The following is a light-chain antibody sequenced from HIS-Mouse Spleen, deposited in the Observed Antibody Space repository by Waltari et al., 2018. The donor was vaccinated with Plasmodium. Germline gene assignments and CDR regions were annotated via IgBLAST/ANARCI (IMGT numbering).Light chain of an antibody. Sequence: DIQMTQSPSFLSASVGDRVTITCRASQSISSYLNWYQQKPGKAPKLLIYAASSLQSGVPSRFSGSGSGTDFTLTISSMQSEDFAVYYCQQYNNWPTFGQGTRLEIK. V-gene: IGKV1-39*02. CDR3: QQYNNWPT. CDR2: AAS. J-gene: IGKJ5*01. CDR1: QSISSY.